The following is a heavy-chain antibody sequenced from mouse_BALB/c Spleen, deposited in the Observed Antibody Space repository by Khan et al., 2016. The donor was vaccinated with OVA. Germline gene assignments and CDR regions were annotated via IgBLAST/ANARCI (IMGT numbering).Heavy chain of an antibody. CDR1: GYSITSDYA. D-gene: IGHD2-3*01. V-gene: IGHV3-2*02. J-gene: IGHJ4*01. CDR2: ISYSGST. Sequence: EVQLVESGPGLVKPSQSLSLICTVTGYSITSDYAWNWIRQFPESKLEWMGYISYSGSTNYNPSLKSRISITRDTSKNQFFLQLNSVTTEDTATYYCARDGSRYNYAMDYWGQGTSVTVSS. CDR3: ARDGSRYNYAMDY.